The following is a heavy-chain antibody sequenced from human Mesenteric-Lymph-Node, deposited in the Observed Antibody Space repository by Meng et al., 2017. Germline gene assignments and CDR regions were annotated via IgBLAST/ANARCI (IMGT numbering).Heavy chain of an antibody. CDR3: VVNHFDSSGYYYRGDAFEM. D-gene: IGHD3-22*01. Sequence: GESLKISCAASGFSFSTNEMNWVRQAPGKGLEWVSYISSSGGTILCADSVKGRFTISRDNAKKSLFLQMNSLRAEDTAVYYCVVNHFDSSGYYYRGDAFEMWGQGTMVTVSS. V-gene: IGHV3-48*03. CDR2: ISSSGGTI. J-gene: IGHJ3*02. CDR1: GFSFSTNE.